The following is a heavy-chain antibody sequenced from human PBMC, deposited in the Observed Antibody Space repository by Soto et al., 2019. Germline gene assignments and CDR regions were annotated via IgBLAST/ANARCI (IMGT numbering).Heavy chain of an antibody. CDR3: ARDVLGGAYDFCH. CDR1: GFSVSNFY. Sequence: EVQLVESGGGLVQPGGCLRLSCAASGFSVSNFYMSWVRQAPGKGLEWVSVISSDGNTYYADSVKGRFTISRDSSKNTLYLAMNSLRAGDTAVYYCARDVLGGAYDFCHGGQGTLVTVNS. J-gene: IGHJ4*02. D-gene: IGHD3-3*01. CDR2: ISSDGNT. V-gene: IGHV3-66*01.